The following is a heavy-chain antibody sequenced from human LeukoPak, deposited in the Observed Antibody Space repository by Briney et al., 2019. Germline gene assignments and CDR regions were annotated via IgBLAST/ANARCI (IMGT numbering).Heavy chain of an antibody. D-gene: IGHD6-19*01. CDR2: IKHDGSEK. J-gene: IGHJ5*02. Sequence: PGGSLRLSCAASGLTFSNYWMSWVRQGPGKGLEWVANIKHDGSEKYYIDSVKGRFTISRDNAKNSVYLQMNRLRAEDTAVYYCARGADTGYSSDSWGQGTLVTVSS. CDR1: GLTFSNYW. CDR3: ARGADTGYSSDS. V-gene: IGHV3-7*01.